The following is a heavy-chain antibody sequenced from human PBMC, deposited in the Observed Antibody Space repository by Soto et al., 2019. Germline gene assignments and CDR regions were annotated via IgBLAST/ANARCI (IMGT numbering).Heavy chain of an antibody. CDR1: GYTFISYY. D-gene: IGHD2-2*01. V-gene: IGHV1-46*01. CDR2: INPRGGGT. J-gene: IGHJ5*02. CDR3: ARGYPSSSRLGWLDP. Sequence: ASVKVSCKASGYTFISYYVHWVRQAPGQGLELMGMINPRGGGTTYAQKFRGRVTMTSDTSTSTVYMEVNSLRYEDSAVYYCARGYPSSSRLGWLDPWGQGTLVTVSS.